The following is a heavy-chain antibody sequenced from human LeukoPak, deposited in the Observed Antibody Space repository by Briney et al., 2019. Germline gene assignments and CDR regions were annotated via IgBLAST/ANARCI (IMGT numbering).Heavy chain of an antibody. CDR3: ARDGAAAGTPPYNWFDP. D-gene: IGHD6-13*01. V-gene: IGHV4-59*12. CDR1: GGSISSYY. Sequence: SETLSLTCTVSGGSISSYYWSWIRQPPGKGLEWIGYIYYSGSTNYNPSLKSRVTMSVDTSKNQFSLKLSSVTAADTAVYYCARDGAAAGTPPYNWFDPWGQGTLVTVSS. J-gene: IGHJ5*02. CDR2: IYYSGST.